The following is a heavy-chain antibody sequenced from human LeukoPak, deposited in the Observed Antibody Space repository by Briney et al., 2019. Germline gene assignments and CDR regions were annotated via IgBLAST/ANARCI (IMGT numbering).Heavy chain of an antibody. V-gene: IGHV3-23*01. J-gene: IGHJ4*02. CDR2: ISGGGGST. D-gene: IGHD3-3*01. CDR3: AKGRPYYDFWSGYYTA. Sequence: GGSLRLSCAASGFTFSNAWMTWVRQAPGKGLEWVSAISGGGGSTYYADSVKGRFTISRDNSKNTLYLQMNSLRAEDTAVYYCAKGRPYYDFWSGYYTAWGQGTLVTVSS. CDR1: GFTFSNAW.